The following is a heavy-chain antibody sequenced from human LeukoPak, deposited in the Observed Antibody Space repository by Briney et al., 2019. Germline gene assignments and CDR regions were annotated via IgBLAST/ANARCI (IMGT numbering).Heavy chain of an antibody. Sequence: SETLSLTCTVSGGSISSSSYYWGWIRQPPGKGLEWIGEINHSGSTNYNPSLKSRVTISVDTSKNQFSLKLSSVTAADTAVYYCARAGDCSSTSCNSWFDPWGQGTLVTVSS. CDR1: GGSISSSSYY. CDR2: INHSGST. J-gene: IGHJ5*02. CDR3: ARAGDCSSTSCNSWFDP. D-gene: IGHD2-2*01. V-gene: IGHV4-39*07.